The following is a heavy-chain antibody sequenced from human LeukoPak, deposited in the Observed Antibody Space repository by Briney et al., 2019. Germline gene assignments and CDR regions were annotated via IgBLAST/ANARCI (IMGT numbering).Heavy chain of an antibody. D-gene: IGHD1-26*01. J-gene: IGHJ4*02. V-gene: IGHV4-61*02. CDR2: IYTSGST. CDR3: ARDGEGGDY. CDR1: GGSISSGSYY. Sequence: SETLSLTCTVSGGSISSGSYYWSWIRQPAGKGLEWIGRIYTSGSTNYNPSLKSRVTISVDTSKNQFSLKLSSVTAADTAVYYCARDGEGGDYWGQGTLVTVSS.